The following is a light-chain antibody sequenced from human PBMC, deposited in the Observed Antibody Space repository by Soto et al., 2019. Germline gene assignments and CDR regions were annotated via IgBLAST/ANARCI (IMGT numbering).Light chain of an antibody. CDR1: SSNIGRNT. J-gene: IGLJ7*01. V-gene: IGLV1-44*01. CDR3: AAWDDNLKGPV. Sequence: QPVLTQPPSASGTPGQRVTISCSGSSSNIGRNTVNWYQQLPGTAPKLLVYSTDQRPSGVPDRFSGSKSGTSASLAISGLQSEGEADYYCAAWDDNLKGPVFGGGTQLTVL. CDR2: STD.